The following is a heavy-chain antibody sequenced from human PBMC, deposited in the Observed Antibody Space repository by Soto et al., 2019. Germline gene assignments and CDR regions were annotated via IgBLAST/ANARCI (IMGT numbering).Heavy chain of an antibody. CDR3: ARYPPAGYSSSWGHFDY. V-gene: IGHV2-26*01. J-gene: IGHJ4*02. Sequence: QVTLKESGPVLVKPTETLTPTCTVSGFSLSNARMGVSWIRQPPGKALEWLAHIFSNDEKSYSTSLKSRLTLYKDTSKSQVVLTMTNMDPVDTATYYCARYPPAGYSSSWGHFDYWGQGTLVTVSS. CDR1: GFSLSNARMG. CDR2: IFSNDEK. D-gene: IGHD6-13*01.